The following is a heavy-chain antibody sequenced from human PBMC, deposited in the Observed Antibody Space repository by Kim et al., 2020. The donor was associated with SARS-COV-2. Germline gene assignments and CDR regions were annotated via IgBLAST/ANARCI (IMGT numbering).Heavy chain of an antibody. CDR2: IWYDGSEK. J-gene: IGHJ4*02. D-gene: IGHD4-17*01. CDR3: ASAFGDYGLDY. Sequence: GGSLRLSCAASGFIFSSYGMHWVRQAPGKGLEWVAVIWYDGSEKNYADSVKGRLTISRDNSKNTLYLQMNSLRVEDTAVYYCASAFGDYGLDYWGQGTLVTVSS. V-gene: IGHV3-33*01. CDR1: GFIFSSYG.